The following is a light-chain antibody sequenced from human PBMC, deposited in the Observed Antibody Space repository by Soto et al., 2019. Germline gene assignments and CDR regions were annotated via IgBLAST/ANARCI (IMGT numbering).Light chain of an antibody. CDR1: QSISLW. V-gene: IGKV1-5*03. Sequence: DIHMTQSPSTLSASVGDRVTITCRASQSISLWVAWYQQKPGRAPNLLIYKTSSLETGVTSRFSGSGSGTEFTLTISSLQPYDFATYYCQHYKDYSWTFGQGTKVEVK. J-gene: IGKJ1*01. CDR2: KTS. CDR3: QHYKDYSWT.